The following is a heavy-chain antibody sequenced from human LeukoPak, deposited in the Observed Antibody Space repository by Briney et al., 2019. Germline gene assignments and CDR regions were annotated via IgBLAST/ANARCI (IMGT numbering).Heavy chain of an antibody. D-gene: IGHD3-9*01. CDR2: FDPEDGET. Sequence: ASVKVSCKVSGYTLTELSMHWVRQAPGKGLEWMGGFDPEDGETIYAQKFQGRVTMTEDTSTDTAYMELSSLRSEDTAVYFFVKQRTAYEIFARYGMDVWGQGTTVTVSS. J-gene: IGHJ6*02. V-gene: IGHV1-24*01. CDR1: GYTLTELS. CDR3: VKQRTAYEIFARYGMDV.